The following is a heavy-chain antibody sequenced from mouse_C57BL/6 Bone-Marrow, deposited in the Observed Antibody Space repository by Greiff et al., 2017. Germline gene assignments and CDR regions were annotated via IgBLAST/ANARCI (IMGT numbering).Heavy chain of an antibody. Sequence: EVKLVESGPGLVKPSQSLSLTCSVTGYSITSGYYWNWIRQFPGNKLEWMGYISYDGSNNYNPSLKNRISITRDTSKNQFFLKLNSVTTEDTATYYCARDLLVTTVVDHWGQGTTLTVSS. D-gene: IGHD1-1*01. J-gene: IGHJ2*01. CDR2: ISYDGSN. CDR1: GYSITSGYY. V-gene: IGHV3-6*01. CDR3: ARDLLVTTVVDH.